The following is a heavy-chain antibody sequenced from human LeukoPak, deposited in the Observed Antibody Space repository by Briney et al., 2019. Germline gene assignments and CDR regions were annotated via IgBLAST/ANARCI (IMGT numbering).Heavy chain of an antibody. V-gene: IGHV3-23*01. D-gene: IGHD6-6*01. CDR1: GFTFSSYA. J-gene: IGHJ4*02. CDR3: AKEGKYSRGDWFAVDY. CDR2: ISGSGGST. Sequence: GGSLRLSCAASGFTFSSYAMSWVRQAPGKGLEWVSAISGSGGSTYYADSVKGRFTISRDNSKNTLYLQMNSLRAEDTAMYYCAKEGKYSRGDWFAVDYCGQGTLVTVSS.